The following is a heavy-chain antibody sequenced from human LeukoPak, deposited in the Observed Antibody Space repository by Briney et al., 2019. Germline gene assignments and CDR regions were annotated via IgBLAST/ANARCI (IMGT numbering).Heavy chain of an antibody. J-gene: IGHJ4*02. D-gene: IGHD3-22*01. Sequence: PGGSLRLSCAASGFTFSSYAMHWVRQAPGKGLEWVAVISYDGSSKYYADSVKGRFTISRDNSKNTLYLQMNSLRAEDTAVYYCARGATYYDSSGPSPNFDYWGQGTLVTVSS. CDR3: ARGATYYDSSGPSPNFDY. CDR1: GFTFSSYA. CDR2: ISYDGSSK. V-gene: IGHV3-30*04.